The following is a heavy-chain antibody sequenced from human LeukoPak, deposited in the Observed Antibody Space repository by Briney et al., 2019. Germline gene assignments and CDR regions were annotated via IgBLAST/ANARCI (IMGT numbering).Heavy chain of an antibody. D-gene: IGHD3-22*01. Sequence: PGGSLRLSCAASGFTFSSYAMSWVRQAPGQGLEWVPAISGSGGSTYYADSVKGRFTISRDNSKNTLYLQMNSLRAEDTAVYYCATHSRDYYDSSGPPGGIWGQGTMVTVSS. J-gene: IGHJ3*02. CDR1: GFTFSSYA. V-gene: IGHV3-23*01. CDR2: ISGSGGST. CDR3: ATHSRDYYDSSGPPGGI.